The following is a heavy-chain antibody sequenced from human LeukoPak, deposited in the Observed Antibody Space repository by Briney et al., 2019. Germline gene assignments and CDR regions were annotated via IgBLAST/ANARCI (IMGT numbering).Heavy chain of an antibody. CDR1: GGTFSSYA. D-gene: IGHD6-13*01. CDR2: IIPILGIA. V-gene: IGHV1-69*04. Sequence: SVKVSCKASGGTFSSYAISWVRQAPGQGLEWMGRIIPILGIANYAQKFQGRVTITADKSTSTAYMELSSLRSEDTAVYYCAREYDSSSWAPFYYYGMDVWGQGTTVTVSS. CDR3: AREYDSSSWAPFYYYGMDV. J-gene: IGHJ6*02.